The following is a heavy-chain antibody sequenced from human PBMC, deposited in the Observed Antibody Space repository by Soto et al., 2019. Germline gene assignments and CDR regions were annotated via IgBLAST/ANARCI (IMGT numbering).Heavy chain of an antibody. CDR2: IIPVFATP. J-gene: IGHJ4*02. Sequence: QVQLVQSGAEVKMPGSSVKVSCTASGDTFSNYAISWARQAPGQGLEWMGGIIPVFATPHYAQRFQGRVSITAHESTRTVYMELSSLVSDDTAVYYCLREDRSSDYWGQGTLVIVSS. V-gene: IGHV1-69*01. D-gene: IGHD6-6*01. CDR1: GDTFSNYA. CDR3: LREDRSSDY.